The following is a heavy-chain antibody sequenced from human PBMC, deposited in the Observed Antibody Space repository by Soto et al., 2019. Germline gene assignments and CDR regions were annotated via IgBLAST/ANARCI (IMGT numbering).Heavy chain of an antibody. Sequence: PGESLKISCKASGYTFTNYWIAWVRQMSGKGLEWVGVIYPDDADTTYGPTFQGQVTISADKSLNTAYLQWSSLEVSDTAMYFCGRSIYGTGGYYSDYWGQGTPVTVSS. J-gene: IGHJ4*02. CDR1: GYTFTNYW. D-gene: IGHD3-10*01. CDR2: IYPDDADT. V-gene: IGHV5-51*01. CDR3: GRSIYGTGGYYSDY.